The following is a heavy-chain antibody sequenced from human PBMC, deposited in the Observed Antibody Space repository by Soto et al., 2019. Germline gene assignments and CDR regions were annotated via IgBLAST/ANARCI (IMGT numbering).Heavy chain of an antibody. CDR2: IYYSGST. V-gene: IGHV4-39*01. D-gene: IGHD1-7*01. Sequence: SETLSLTCTVSGGSISTSSYYWGWIRQPPGKGLDWIGSIYYSGSTYYNPSLKSRVTISIDTSKNQFSLTLSSLTAADTAVYYCARRDRTGTTAIWGQGALVTVSS. J-gene: IGHJ4*02. CDR3: ARRDRTGTTAI. CDR1: GGSISTSSYY.